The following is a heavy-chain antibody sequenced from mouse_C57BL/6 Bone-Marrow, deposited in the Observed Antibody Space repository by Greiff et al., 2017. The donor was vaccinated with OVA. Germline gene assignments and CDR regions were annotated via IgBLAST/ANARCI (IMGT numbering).Heavy chain of an antibody. D-gene: IGHD1-1*01. CDR3: ARNGRLLAWFAD. CDR2: INPYNGGT. J-gene: IGHJ3*01. V-gene: IGHV1-19*01. Sequence: VQLKQSGPVLVKPGASVKMSCKASGYTFTDYYMNWVKQSPGKSLEWIGVINPYNGGTSYNQKFKGKATLTVDKAYSTAYMELNSLTSEDSAVYVCARNGRLLAWFADWGQGTLVTVSA. CDR1: GYTFTDYY.